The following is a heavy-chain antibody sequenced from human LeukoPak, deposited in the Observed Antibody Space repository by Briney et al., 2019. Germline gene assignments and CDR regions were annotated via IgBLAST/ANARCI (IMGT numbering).Heavy chain of an antibody. D-gene: IGHD3-10*01. J-gene: IGHJ6*03. V-gene: IGHV3-23*01. CDR1: GFTFSSYA. Sequence: PGGSLRLSCAASGFTFSSYAMSWVRQAPGKGLEWVSAISGSGGSTYYADSVKGRFTISRDNSKNTLYLQMNSLRAEDTAVYYCARDGSGTLHYYMDVWGKGTTVTVSS. CDR3: ARDGSGTLHYYMDV. CDR2: ISGSGGST.